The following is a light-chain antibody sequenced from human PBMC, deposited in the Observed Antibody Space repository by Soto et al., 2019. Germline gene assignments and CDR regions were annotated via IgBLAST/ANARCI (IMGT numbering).Light chain of an antibody. CDR2: AAS. CDR1: RSLSSSY. Sequence: DIFVTQSPGTLSLSPGERATLSCRASRSLSSSYVVWYQQKPGQAPRLLIYAASRRATGIPDRFSGSGSATEYTLTISRLEPEDFAVYYCQQQGTFGQGTKVDIK. CDR3: QQQGT. V-gene: IGKV3-20*01. J-gene: IGKJ2*01.